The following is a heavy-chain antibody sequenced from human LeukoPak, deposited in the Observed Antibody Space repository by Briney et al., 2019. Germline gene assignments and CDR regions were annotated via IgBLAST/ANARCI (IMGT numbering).Heavy chain of an antibody. CDR3: ATGVTIFGVVISIGGGSYFDY. CDR2: FDPEDGET. CDR1: GYTLTELS. J-gene: IGHJ4*02. D-gene: IGHD3-3*01. V-gene: IGHV1-24*01. Sequence: ASVKVSCKVSGYTLTELSMHWVRQAPGKGLEWMGGFDPEDGETIYAQKFQGRVTMTGDTSTDTAYMELSSLRSEDTAVYYCATGVTIFGVVISIGGGSYFDYWGQGTLVTVSS.